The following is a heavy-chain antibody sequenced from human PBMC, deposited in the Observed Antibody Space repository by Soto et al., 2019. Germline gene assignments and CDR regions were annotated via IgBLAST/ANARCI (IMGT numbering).Heavy chain of an antibody. CDR1: GGTFSSYA. CDR3: AIGDYCDSSGYYDAFDI. D-gene: IGHD3-22*01. V-gene: IGHV1-69*01. CDR2: IIPIFGTA. J-gene: IGHJ3*02. Sequence: QVQLVQSGAEVKKPRSSVKVSCKASGGTFSSYAISWVRQAPGQGLEWMGGIIPIFGTANYAQKFQGGVTITADESTSTAYMELSSLRSEDTAVYYCAIGDYCDSSGYYDAFDIWGQGTMVTVSS.